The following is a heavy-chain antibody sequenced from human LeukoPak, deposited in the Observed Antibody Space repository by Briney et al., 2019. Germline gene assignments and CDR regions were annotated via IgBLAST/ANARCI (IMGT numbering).Heavy chain of an antibody. CDR3: ARVGIAVAGTYYFEY. D-gene: IGHD6-19*01. Sequence: ASVKVCCKASGYTFTSYDINWVRQATGQGLEWMGWMNPNSGNTGYAQKFQGRVTMTRKTSISTAYMELSSLRSEDTAVYYCARVGIAVAGTYYFEYWGQGTLVTVSS. CDR2: MNPNSGNT. J-gene: IGHJ4*02. CDR1: GYTFTSYD. V-gene: IGHV1-8*01.